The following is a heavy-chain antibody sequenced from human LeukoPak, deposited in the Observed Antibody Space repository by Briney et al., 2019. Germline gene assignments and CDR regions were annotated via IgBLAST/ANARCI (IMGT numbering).Heavy chain of an antibody. J-gene: IGHJ1*01. Sequence: LPGGSLRLSCAASGFTFSSYWMHWVRQAPGEGLVWGSRINSDGSSTNYADSVKGRFTISRDNAKNTLYLQMNSLGAEDTAVYYCASHITVVRGVHLEYFQHWGQGTLVTVSS. D-gene: IGHD3-10*01. CDR2: INSDGSST. V-gene: IGHV3-74*01. CDR3: ASHITVVRGVHLEYFQH. CDR1: GFTFSSYW.